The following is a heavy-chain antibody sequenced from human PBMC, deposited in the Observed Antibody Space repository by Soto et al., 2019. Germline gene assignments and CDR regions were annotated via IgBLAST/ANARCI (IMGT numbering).Heavy chain of an antibody. CDR1: GYTLTGYY. CDR3: ATSSSWYSWWFDP. V-gene: IGHV1-46*01. D-gene: IGHD6-13*01. Sequence: SEKVSCKASGYTLTGYYMHLVRQAPGQGLEWMGIINPSGGSTSYAQKFQGRVTMTRDTSTSTVYMELSSLRSEDTAVYYCATSSSWYSWWFDPWGQGTLVTVSS. J-gene: IGHJ5*02. CDR2: INPSGGST.